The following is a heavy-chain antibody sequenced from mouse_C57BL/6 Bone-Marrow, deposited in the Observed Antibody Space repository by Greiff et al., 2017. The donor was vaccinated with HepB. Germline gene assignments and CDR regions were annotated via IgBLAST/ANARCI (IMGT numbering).Heavy chain of an antibody. Sequence: QVQLQQPGAELVKPGASVKMSCKASGYTFTSYRITWVKQRPGQGLEWIGDIYPGSGSTNYNEKFKSKATLTVDTSSSTAYMQLSSLTSEDSAVYYCARVHGYPYAMDYWGQGTSVTVSS. D-gene: IGHD2-2*01. CDR2: IYPGSGST. CDR3: ARVHGYPYAMDY. CDR1: GYTFTSYR. J-gene: IGHJ4*01. V-gene: IGHV1-55*01.